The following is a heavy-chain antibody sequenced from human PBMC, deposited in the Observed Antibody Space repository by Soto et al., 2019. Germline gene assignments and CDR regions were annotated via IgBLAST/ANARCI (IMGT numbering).Heavy chain of an antibody. J-gene: IGHJ4*01. D-gene: IGHD1-26*01. V-gene: IGHV3-74*01. CDR2: ISRDGSNT. CDR1: GMTFSNLR. CDR3: STLGGELPQRDY. Sequence: EVQLVESGGGLVQPGGSLRLSCAAPGMTFSNLRMHWVRQAPGKGLVWVSLISRDGSNTDYADSVKGRFTISRDNAKGTLYLQMNSLRVENTAIYYCSTLGGELPQRDYWGHGTLVIVSS.